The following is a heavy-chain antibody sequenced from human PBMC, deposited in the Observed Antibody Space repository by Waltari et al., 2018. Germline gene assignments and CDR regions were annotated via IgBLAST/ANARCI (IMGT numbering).Heavy chain of an antibody. D-gene: IGHD2-15*01. Sequence: QVQLVQSGAEVKKPGSSVKVSCKASGGTFSSYAISWVRQAPGQGLEWMGRIIPIFGTANYAQKFQGRVTITADKSTSTAYMELSSLRSEDTAVYYCARGYCSGGSCPLAPFYYYYYGMDVWGQGTTVTVSS. CDR1: GGTFSSYA. J-gene: IGHJ6*02. V-gene: IGHV1-69*08. CDR3: ARGYCSGGSCPLAPFYYYYYGMDV. CDR2: IIPIFGTA.